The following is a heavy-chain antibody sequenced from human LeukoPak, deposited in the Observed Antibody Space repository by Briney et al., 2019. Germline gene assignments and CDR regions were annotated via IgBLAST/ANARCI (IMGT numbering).Heavy chain of an antibody. J-gene: IGHJ4*02. V-gene: IGHV4-59*08. CDR3: ARLFFYYDSSGPFDY. CDR2: IYHSGHT. D-gene: IGHD3-22*01. CDR1: GASVSSDY. Sequence: SETLSLTCTVSGASVSSDYWSWIRQSPGKGLEWIGYIYHSGHTMSNPSLKSRVSLSLDTSNNQFSLKLSSVTAADTAVYYCARLFFYYDSSGPFDYWGQGTLVTVSS.